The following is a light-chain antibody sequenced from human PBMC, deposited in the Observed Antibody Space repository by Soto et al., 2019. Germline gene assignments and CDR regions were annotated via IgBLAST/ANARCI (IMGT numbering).Light chain of an antibody. CDR1: SSNIGNNA. J-gene: IGLJ2*01. CDR2: YDD. Sequence: QSVLTQPPSVSEAPRQRVTISCSGSSSNIGNNAVNWYQQLPGKAPKLLIYYDDLLPSGVSDRFSGSKSGTSASLAISGLQSADEADYYCASWDDSLHGVVFGGGTKLTVL. V-gene: IGLV1-36*01. CDR3: ASWDDSLHGVV.